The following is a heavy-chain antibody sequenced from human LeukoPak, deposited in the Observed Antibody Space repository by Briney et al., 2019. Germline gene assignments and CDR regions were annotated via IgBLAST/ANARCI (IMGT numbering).Heavy chain of an antibody. V-gene: IGHV3-21*06. D-gene: IGHD2-21*02. CDR1: GFTLSSYT. J-gene: IGHJ5*02. CDR3: AREVAYCAGDCSPA. Sequence: PGGSLRLSCAASGFTLSSYTMNWVRQAPGKGLEWVSSISVSSSYIYYADSVKGRFTISRDNAKNTLYLQMNSLRAEDTGVYYCAREVAYCAGDCSPAWGQGTLVTVSS. CDR2: ISVSSSYI.